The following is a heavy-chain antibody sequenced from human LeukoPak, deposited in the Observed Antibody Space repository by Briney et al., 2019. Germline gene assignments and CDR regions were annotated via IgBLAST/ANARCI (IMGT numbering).Heavy chain of an antibody. CDR2: ISGSGGST. D-gene: IGHD3-22*01. J-gene: IGHJ4*02. CDR3: AAAPAYHMIVVVITSVDY. Sequence: GGSLRLSCAASGFTFSSYAMSWVRQAPGKGLEWVSAISGSGGSTYYADSVKGRFTISRDNSKNTLYLQMNSLRAEDTAVYYCAAAPAYHMIVVVITSVDYWGQGTLVTVSS. CDR1: GFTFSSYA. V-gene: IGHV3-23*01.